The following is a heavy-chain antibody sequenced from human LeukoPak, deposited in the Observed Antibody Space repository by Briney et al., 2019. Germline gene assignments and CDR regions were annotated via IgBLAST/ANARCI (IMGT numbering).Heavy chain of an antibody. CDR1: GFTFSSYS. CDR2: ISSSSSYI. V-gene: IGHV3-21*01. Sequence: GGSLRLSCAASGFTFSSYSMNWVRQAPGKGLEWVSSISSSSSYIYYADSVKGRLTISRDNAKNTLYLQMNSLRAEDTAVYYCARDQYYDILTGPNPYYYYYGMDVWGQGTTVTVSS. D-gene: IGHD3-9*01. J-gene: IGHJ6*02. CDR3: ARDQYYDILTGPNPYYYYYGMDV.